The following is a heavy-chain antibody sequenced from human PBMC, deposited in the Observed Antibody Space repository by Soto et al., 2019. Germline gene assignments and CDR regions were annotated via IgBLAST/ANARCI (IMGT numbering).Heavy chain of an antibody. CDR3: ARAISGYVT. CDR1: GYTFTSYV. CDR2: INAGNGKT. Sequence: ASVKVSCKASGYTFTSYVVHWVRQAPGQRLEWMGWINAGNGKTKYSQKFQGRVTITRDTSASTAYMELSSLSSEDTAVYYCARAISGYVTWGQGTLVTVSS. D-gene: IGHD5-12*01. V-gene: IGHV1-3*01. J-gene: IGHJ5*02.